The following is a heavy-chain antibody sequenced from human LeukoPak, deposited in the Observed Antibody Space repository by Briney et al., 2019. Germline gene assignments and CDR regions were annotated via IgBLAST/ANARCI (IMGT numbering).Heavy chain of an antibody. CDR1: GFTFSNYW. Sequence: GGSLRLSCAASGFTFSNYWMNWVRQAPGKGLEWVANIKNDGGEIFYVDSLKGRFTISRDNAENSLYLQMNSLRVDDTAVYYCVRDSHNAYHPDWGQGTLVPVFS. J-gene: IGHJ4*02. V-gene: IGHV3-7*04. D-gene: IGHD3-16*01. CDR3: VRDSHNAYHPD. CDR2: IKNDGGEI.